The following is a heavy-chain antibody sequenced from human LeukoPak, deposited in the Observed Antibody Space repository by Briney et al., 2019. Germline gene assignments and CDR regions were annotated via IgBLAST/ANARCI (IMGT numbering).Heavy chain of an antibody. D-gene: IGHD6-13*01. Sequence: SETLSLTCSVSGGSISSYYWSWIRQPPGKGLEWIGEINHSGSTNYNPSLKSRVTISVDTSKNQFSLKLSSVTAADTAVYYCARQAGYSGSWYYYYYMDVWGKGTTVTISS. J-gene: IGHJ6*03. CDR2: INHSGST. CDR1: GGSISSYY. CDR3: ARQAGYSGSWYYYYYMDV. V-gene: IGHV4-34*01.